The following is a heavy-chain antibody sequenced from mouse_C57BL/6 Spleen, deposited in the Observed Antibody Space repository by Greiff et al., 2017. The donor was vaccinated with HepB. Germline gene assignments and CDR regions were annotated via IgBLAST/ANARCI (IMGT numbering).Heavy chain of an antibody. D-gene: IGHD2-3*01. J-gene: IGHJ3*01. CDR1: GYTFTSYW. CDR2: IDPSDSET. CDR3: TRYDSWFAY. V-gene: IGHV1-52*01. Sequence: QVQLKQSGAELVRPRSSVKLSCKASGYTFTSYWMHWVKQRPIQGLEWIGNIDPSDSETHYNQKFKDKATLTVDKSSSTAYMQLSRLTSEDAAVEYCTRYDSWFAYWGQGTLVTVSA.